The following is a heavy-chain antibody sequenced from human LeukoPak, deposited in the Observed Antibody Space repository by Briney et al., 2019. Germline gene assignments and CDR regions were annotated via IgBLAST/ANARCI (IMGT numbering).Heavy chain of an antibody. CDR1: GFIFSTYW. CDR2: IKQDGSEE. J-gene: IGHJ4*02. CDR3: ARDKVVGPTLFAY. V-gene: IGHV3-7*01. D-gene: IGHD1-26*01. Sequence: PGGSLRLSCAASGFIFSTYWMSWVRQAPGKGPEWGANIKQDGSEEYYVDSVKGRFTISRDNAENSRYLQMNSLKVEDTAVYYCARDKVVGPTLFAYWGQGILVTVSS.